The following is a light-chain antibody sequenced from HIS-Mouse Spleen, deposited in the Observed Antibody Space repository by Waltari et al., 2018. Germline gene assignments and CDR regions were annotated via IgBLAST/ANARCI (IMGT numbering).Light chain of an antibody. CDR3: CSYAGSSTWV. CDR1: SSDVGSYNL. CDR2: EGS. J-gene: IGLJ3*02. Sequence: QSALTQPASVSGSPGQSITISCTGTSSDVGSYNLVSWYQQHPGKAPKLMIYEGSKRPSVVCNRFPGSKSGNTASLTISGLQAEDEADYYCCSYAGSSTWVFGGGTKLTVL. V-gene: IGLV2-23*01.